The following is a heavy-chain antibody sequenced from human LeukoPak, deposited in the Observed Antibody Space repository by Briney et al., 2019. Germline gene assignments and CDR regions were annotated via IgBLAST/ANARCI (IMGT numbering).Heavy chain of an antibody. D-gene: IGHD6-19*01. Sequence: ASVKVSCKASGYTFTSYDINWVRQATGQGLEWVGWMNPNSGNTGYAQKFQGRVIMTRDTSISTVYMELSSLRSEDTAVYYCTRGSIAVPYNWFDPWGQGTRVTVSS. V-gene: IGHV1-8*01. CDR2: MNPNSGNT. CDR3: TRGSIAVPYNWFDP. J-gene: IGHJ5*02. CDR1: GYTFTSYD.